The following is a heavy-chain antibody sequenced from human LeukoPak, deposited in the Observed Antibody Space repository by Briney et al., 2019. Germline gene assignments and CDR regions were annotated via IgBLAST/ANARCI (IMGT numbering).Heavy chain of an antibody. J-gene: IGHJ4*02. Sequence: ASVKVSCKASGYTFTGYYMHWVRQAPGQGLAWMGWINPNSGGTNYAQKFQGRVTMTRDTSISTAYMELSRLRSDDTAVYYCARSYSSGWTIDYWGQGTLVTVSS. CDR3: ARSYSSGWTIDY. V-gene: IGHV1-2*02. D-gene: IGHD6-19*01. CDR1: GYTFTGYY. CDR2: INPNSGGT.